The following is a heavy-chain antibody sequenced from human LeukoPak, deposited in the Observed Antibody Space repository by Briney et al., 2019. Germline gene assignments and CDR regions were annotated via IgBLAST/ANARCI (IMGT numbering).Heavy chain of an antibody. V-gene: IGHV1-3*04. CDR3: ARDNPPRGWYGGGYYFDY. Sequence: ASVKVSCKASGYTFTNYAMHWVRQAPGQRLEWMGWINTGNGNTKYSQKFQGRVTMTRDMSTGTVYMELSSLRSEDTAVYYCARDNPPRGWYGGGYYFDYWGQGTLVTVSS. D-gene: IGHD6-19*01. J-gene: IGHJ4*02. CDR1: GYTFTNYA. CDR2: INTGNGNT.